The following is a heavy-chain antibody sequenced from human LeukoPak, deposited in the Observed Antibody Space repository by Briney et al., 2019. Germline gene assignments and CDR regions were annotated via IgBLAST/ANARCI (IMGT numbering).Heavy chain of an antibody. Sequence: GGSLRLSCSASGFTFSTNSMHWVRQAPGKGLEFVSAITSNGGSTYYADSVKGRFTISRDNSKNTLYLQMSSLRAEDTAVYYCARNRASLDYWGQGALVTVSS. J-gene: IGHJ4*02. V-gene: IGHV3-64D*08. D-gene: IGHD2/OR15-2a*01. CDR3: ARNRASLDY. CDR2: ITSNGGST. CDR1: GFTFSTNS.